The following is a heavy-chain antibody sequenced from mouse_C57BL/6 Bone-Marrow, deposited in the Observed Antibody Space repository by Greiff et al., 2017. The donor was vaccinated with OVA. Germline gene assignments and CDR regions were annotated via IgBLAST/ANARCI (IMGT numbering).Heavy chain of an antibody. Sequence: QVQLQQSGPELVKPGASVKISCKASGYAFSSSWMNWVKQRPGKGLEWIGRIYPGDGDTNYNGKFKGKATLTADKSSSTAYMQLSSLTSEDSAVYFCARLTVVGDYAMDYWGQGTSVAVSS. D-gene: IGHD1-1*01. CDR1: GYAFSSSW. V-gene: IGHV1-82*01. CDR3: ARLTVVGDYAMDY. CDR2: IYPGDGDT. J-gene: IGHJ4*01.